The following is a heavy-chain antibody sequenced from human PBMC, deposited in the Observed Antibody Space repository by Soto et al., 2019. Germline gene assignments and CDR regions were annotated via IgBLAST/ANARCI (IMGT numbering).Heavy chain of an antibody. CDR1: GDSVSSNSAA. J-gene: IGHJ6*02. V-gene: IGHV6-1*01. Sequence: SQTLSLTCXISGDSVSSNSAAWNWIRQSPSRGLEWLGRTYYRSKWYNDYAVSVKSRITINPDTSKNQFSLQLNSVTPEDTAVYYCARDQGSSGWYYYYGMDVWGQGTTVTVSS. CDR3: ARDQGSSGWYYYYGMDV. CDR2: TYYRSKWYN. D-gene: IGHD6-19*01.